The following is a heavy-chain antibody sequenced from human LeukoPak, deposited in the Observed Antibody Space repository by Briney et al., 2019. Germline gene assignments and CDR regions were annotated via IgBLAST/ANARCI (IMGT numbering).Heavy chain of an antibody. CDR1: GFTFSSYA. CDR3: ARVGYTSYYYYGMDV. CDR2: ISSNGGST. J-gene: IGHJ6*02. Sequence: GGSLRLSCAASGFTFSSYAMHWVRQAPGKGQEYVSAISSNGGSTYYANSVKGRFTISRDNSKNTLYLQMGSLRAEDMAVYYCARVGYTSYYYYGMDVWGQGTTVTVSS. D-gene: IGHD6-13*01. V-gene: IGHV3-64*01.